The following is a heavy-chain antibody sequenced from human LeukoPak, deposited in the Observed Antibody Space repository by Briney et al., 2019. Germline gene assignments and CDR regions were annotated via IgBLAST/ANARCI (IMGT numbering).Heavy chain of an antibody. D-gene: IGHD6-19*01. V-gene: IGHV4-59*01. J-gene: IGHJ2*01. CDR2: IYYSGST. Sequence: KPSETLSLTWTVSGGSISSYYWSWIRQPPRKGREWIGYIYYSGSTNYNPSLKSRVTISVDTSKNQFSLKLSSVTAADTAVYYCARVGSGAIGYFDLWGRGTLATVSS. CDR3: ARVGSGAIGYFDL. CDR1: GGSISSYY.